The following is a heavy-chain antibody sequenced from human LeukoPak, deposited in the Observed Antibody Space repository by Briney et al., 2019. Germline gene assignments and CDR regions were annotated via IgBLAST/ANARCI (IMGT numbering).Heavy chain of an antibody. CDR2: IYYSGST. CDR3: ARGGITGTTYSFDY. V-gene: IGHV4-59*12. CDR1: GGSISSYY. J-gene: IGHJ4*02. D-gene: IGHD1-20*01. Sequence: SETLSLTCTVSGGSISSYYWSWIRQPPGKGLEWIGYIYYSGSTNYNPSLKSRVTISVDTPKNQFSLKLSSVTAADTAVYYCARGGITGTTYSFDYGGQGTLVTVSS.